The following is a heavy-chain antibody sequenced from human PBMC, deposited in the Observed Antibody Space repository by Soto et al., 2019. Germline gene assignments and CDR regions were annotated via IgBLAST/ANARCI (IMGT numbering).Heavy chain of an antibody. D-gene: IGHD2-21*02. CDR1: GYTFTSYG. CDR2: ISAYNGNT. Sequence: ASVKVSCKASGYTFTSYGISWVRQAPGQGLEWMGWISAYNGNTNYAQKLQGRVTMTTDTSTSTAYMELRSLRSDDTAVYYCARDGKRISVTAIPRDYYYYGMHVWGQGTKVTVSS. CDR3: ARDGKRISVTAIPRDYYYYGMHV. V-gene: IGHV1-18*04. J-gene: IGHJ6*02.